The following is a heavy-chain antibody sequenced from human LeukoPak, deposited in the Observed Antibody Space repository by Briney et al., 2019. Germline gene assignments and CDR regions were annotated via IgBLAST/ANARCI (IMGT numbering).Heavy chain of an antibody. CDR3: ARDTGYTAMFYHYMDV. V-gene: IGHV3-30*04. Sequence: GGSLRLSCAASGFTFSSYAMHWVRQAPGKGLEWVAVISYDGSNKYYADSVKGRFTISRDNSKNTLYLQMNSLRAEDTAVYYCARDTGYTAMFYHYMDVWGKGTTVTVSS. CDR1: GFTFSSYA. J-gene: IGHJ6*03. D-gene: IGHD5-18*01. CDR2: ISYDGSNK.